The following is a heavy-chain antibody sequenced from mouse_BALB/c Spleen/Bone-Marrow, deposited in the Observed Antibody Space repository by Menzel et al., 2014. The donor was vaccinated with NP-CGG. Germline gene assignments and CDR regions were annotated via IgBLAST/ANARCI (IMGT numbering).Heavy chain of an antibody. CDR3: ARTAYFDY. CDR2: FYPGGGYT. Sequence: QVQLQQSGAELVRPGTSVKISCKASGYTFTNYWLGWIKQRPGHGLEWIGDFYPGGGYTNYNEEFKGKATLTADASSSTAYMQLSSLTSEDSAVYFCARTAYFDYWGQGTTLTVSS. V-gene: IGHV1-63*02. CDR1: GYTFTNYW. J-gene: IGHJ2*01.